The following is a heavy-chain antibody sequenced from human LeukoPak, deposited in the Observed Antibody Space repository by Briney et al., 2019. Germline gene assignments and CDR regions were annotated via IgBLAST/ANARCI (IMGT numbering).Heavy chain of an antibody. CDR3: ARFNIDY. J-gene: IGHJ4*02. V-gene: IGHV3-74*01. D-gene: IGHD2/OR15-2a*01. Sequence: GGSLRLSCAASGFTFSSYWMHWVRQAPGKGLLWVSRINSHGSTTRYADSVNGLFTISRDNANNTLYLQMTSLRAEDTAVYYCARFNIDYWGQGTLVTVSS. CDR2: INSHGSTT. CDR1: GFTFSSYW.